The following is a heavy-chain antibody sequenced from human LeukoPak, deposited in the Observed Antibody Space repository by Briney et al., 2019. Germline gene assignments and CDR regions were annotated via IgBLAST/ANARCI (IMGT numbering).Heavy chain of an antibody. CDR2: INPNSGGT. V-gene: IGHV1-2*04. CDR1: GYTFTGYY. J-gene: IGHJ4*02. D-gene: IGHD6-19*01. Sequence: GASVKVSCKASGYTFTGYYMHWVRQAPGQGLEWMGWINPNSGGTNYAQKFQGWVTMTRDTSISTAYMELSRLRSEDTAVYYCARDTSGAVAGLGDDYWGQGTLVTVSS. CDR3: ARDTSGAVAGLGDDY.